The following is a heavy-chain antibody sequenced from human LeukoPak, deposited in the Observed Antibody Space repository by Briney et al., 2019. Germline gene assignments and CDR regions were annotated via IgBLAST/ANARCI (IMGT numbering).Heavy chain of an antibody. Sequence: GRSLRLSCAASGFTVSSNYMSWVRQAPGKGLEWVSVIYSGGSTYYADSVKGRFTISRDNSKNTLYLQMNSLRAEDTAVYYCARDHAYTYGSGSYPYYYYGMDVWGQGTTVTVSS. J-gene: IGHJ6*02. CDR1: GFTVSSNY. CDR2: IYSGGST. CDR3: ARDHAYTYGSGSYPYYYYGMDV. V-gene: IGHV3-53*01. D-gene: IGHD3-10*01.